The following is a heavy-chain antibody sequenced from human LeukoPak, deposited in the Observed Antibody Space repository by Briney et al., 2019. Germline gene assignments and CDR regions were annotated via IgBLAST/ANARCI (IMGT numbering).Heavy chain of an antibody. J-gene: IGHJ4*02. V-gene: IGHV3-74*01. CDR1: GFTFGDYA. Sequence: GGSLRLSCTASGFTFGDYAMSWFRQAPGKGLVWVSRINSDGSATAYADSVKGRFTISRDNAENTLYLQMNSLRAEDTAVYYCARGTAGYHSSYFDYWGQGTLVTVSS. D-gene: IGHD3-16*02. CDR2: INSDGSAT. CDR3: ARGTAGYHSSYFDY.